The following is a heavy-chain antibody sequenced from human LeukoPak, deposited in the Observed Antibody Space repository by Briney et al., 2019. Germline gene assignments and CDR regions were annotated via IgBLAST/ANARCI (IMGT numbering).Heavy chain of an antibody. J-gene: IGHJ4*02. CDR1: GYTFTGYY. CDR2: INPNSGGT. D-gene: IGHD6-19*01. CDR3: ARDHGYSGWSRRRDY. Sequence: GASVKVSCKASGYTFTGYYMHWVRQAPGQGLEWMGWINPNSGGTNYAQKFQGRVTMTRDTSISTAYMELSRLRSDDTAVYYCARDHGYSGWSRRRDYWGQGTLVTVSS. V-gene: IGHV1-2*02.